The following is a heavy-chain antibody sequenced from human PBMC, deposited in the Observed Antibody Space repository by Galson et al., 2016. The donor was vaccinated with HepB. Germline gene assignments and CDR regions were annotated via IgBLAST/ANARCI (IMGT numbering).Heavy chain of an antibody. CDR1: GFTFGSRA. Sequence: SLRLSCAASGFTFGSRAMSWVRQGPGKGLEWVSSIIGSGDNTYYAESVKGRFTISRDNSKNTLYLQMNSLRAEDTALYYCAKAAYYDILTGSDYWGQGMLVTVSS. CDR3: AKAAYYDILTGSDY. V-gene: IGHV3-23*01. CDR2: IIGSGDNT. J-gene: IGHJ4*02. D-gene: IGHD3-9*01.